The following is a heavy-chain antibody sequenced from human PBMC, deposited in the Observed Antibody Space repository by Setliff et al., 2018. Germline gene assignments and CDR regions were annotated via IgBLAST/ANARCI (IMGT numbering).Heavy chain of an antibody. CDR3: ARDLGHGGDSDY. CDR1: GGSFRGYY. Sequence: SETLSLTCAVYGGSFRGYYWSWIRQPPGKRLEWIGEIIHSGSTNYNPSLKSRLTISRDTSKNQVSLKLNSVTATDTAVYYCARDLGHGGDSDYWGQGILVTVSS. V-gene: IGHV4-34*12. CDR2: IIHSGST. J-gene: IGHJ4*02. D-gene: IGHD2-21*02.